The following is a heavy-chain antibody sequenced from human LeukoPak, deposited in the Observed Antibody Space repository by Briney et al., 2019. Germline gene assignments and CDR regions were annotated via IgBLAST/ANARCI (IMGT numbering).Heavy chain of an antibody. D-gene: IGHD3-3*01. Sequence: SETLSLTCAVYGGSFSGYYWSWIRQPPGKGLEWIGEINHSGSTNYNPSLKSRVTISVDTSKNQFSLKLSSVTAADTAVYYCARGGTIWSGYAYYYYYMYVWGKGTTDTVSS. V-gene: IGHV4-34*01. CDR1: GGSFSGYY. CDR2: INHSGST. J-gene: IGHJ6*03. CDR3: ARGGTIWSGYAYYYYYMYV.